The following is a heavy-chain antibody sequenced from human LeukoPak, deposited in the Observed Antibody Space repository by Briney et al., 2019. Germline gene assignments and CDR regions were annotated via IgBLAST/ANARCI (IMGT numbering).Heavy chain of an antibody. D-gene: IGHD4-11*01. CDR3: AKRGGTYRGFDY. CDR1: GFTFSSHS. V-gene: IGHV3-21*04. CDR2: IRSGGSNI. Sequence: GGSLRLSCAASGFTFSSHSMNWVRQAPGKGLQWVASIRSGGSNIYYADSVKGRFTISRDNSKNTLYLQMNSLRVEDTALYYCAKRGGTYRGFDYWGQGTLVTVSS. J-gene: IGHJ4*02.